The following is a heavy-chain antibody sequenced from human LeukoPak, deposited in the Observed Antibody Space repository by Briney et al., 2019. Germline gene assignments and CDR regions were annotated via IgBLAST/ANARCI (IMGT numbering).Heavy chain of an antibody. CDR1: GGSFSGYY. D-gene: IGHD6-19*01. Sequence: KPSETLSLTCAVYGGSFSGYYWSWLRQPPGKGLEWIGEINHSGSTNYNPPLKSRVTISVDTSKNQFSLKLSSVTAADTAVYYCARGRIAVYYYYYYMDVWGKGTTVTVSS. V-gene: IGHV4-34*01. CDR3: ARGRIAVYYYYYYMDV. J-gene: IGHJ6*03. CDR2: INHSGST.